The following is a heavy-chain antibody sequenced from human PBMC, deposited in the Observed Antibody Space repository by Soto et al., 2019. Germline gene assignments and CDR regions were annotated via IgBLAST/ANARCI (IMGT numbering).Heavy chain of an antibody. Sequence: PGGSLRLSYAASGFTFSSYAMSWVRQAPGKGLEWVSAISGSGGSTYYADSVKGRFTISRDNSKNTLYLQMNSLRAEDTAVYYCAKDLYGSGSYYNSQVWPDGMDVSGQGTTVTVSS. CDR1: GFTFSSYA. J-gene: IGHJ6*02. D-gene: IGHD3-10*01. CDR3: AKDLYGSGSYYNSQVWPDGMDV. CDR2: ISGSGGST. V-gene: IGHV3-23*01.